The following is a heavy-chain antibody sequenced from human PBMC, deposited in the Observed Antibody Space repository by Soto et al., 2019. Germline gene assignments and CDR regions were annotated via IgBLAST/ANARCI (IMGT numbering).Heavy chain of an antibody. CDR2: IYPGDSDT. CDR3: ARYYYSSTSCSLGRYYYGMDV. J-gene: IGHJ6*02. V-gene: IGHV5-51*01. CDR1: GYSFTSYW. Sequence: GESLKISCKGSGYSFTSYWIGWVRQMPGKGLEWMGIIYPGDSDTRYSPSFQGQVTISADKSISTAYLQWSSLKASDTAMYYCARYYYSSTSCSLGRYYYGMDVWGQGTTVTVSS. D-gene: IGHD2-2*01.